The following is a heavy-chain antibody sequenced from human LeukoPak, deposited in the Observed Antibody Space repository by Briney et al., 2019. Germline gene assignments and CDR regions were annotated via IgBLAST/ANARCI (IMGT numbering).Heavy chain of an antibody. D-gene: IGHD3-3*01. CDR1: GGSLNGHY. V-gene: IGHV4-34*01. J-gene: IGHJ5*02. CDR2: GSDIGGT. Sequence: SETLSLTCAVYGGSLNGHYWSWIRQSPGKGLEWIGEGSDIGGTKFNPSLKSRVSISADTSKTQFSLKLTSMTAADTAVYYCAKNGQSGFSFDPWGQGTLVTVSS. CDR3: AKNGQSGFSFDP.